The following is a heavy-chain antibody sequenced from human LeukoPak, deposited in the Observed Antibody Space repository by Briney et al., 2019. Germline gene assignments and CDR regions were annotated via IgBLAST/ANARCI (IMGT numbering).Heavy chain of an antibody. Sequence: GGSLRLSCAASGFTFSDYYMSWVRQAPGKGLEWVGRTRNKANSYSTEYAASVKGRFTISRDESKNSLYLQMNSLKTEDTAVYYCARGGTHYYDSSAYYSPWGQGTLVTVSS. D-gene: IGHD3-22*01. J-gene: IGHJ5*02. V-gene: IGHV3-72*01. CDR1: GFTFSDYY. CDR2: TRNKANSYST. CDR3: ARGGTHYYDSSAYYSP.